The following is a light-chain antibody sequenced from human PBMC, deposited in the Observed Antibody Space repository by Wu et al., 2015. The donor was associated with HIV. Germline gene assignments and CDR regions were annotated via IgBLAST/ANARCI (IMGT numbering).Light chain of an antibody. J-gene: IGKJ4*01. CDR3: QQRSNWPLT. CDR2: DAS. CDR1: QSISTY. Sequence: EIVLTQSPATLSLSPGERATLSCRASQSISTYLAWYQQKLGQAPRLLIYDASNRATGIPARFSGSGSGTDFTLTVSSLEPEDFAAYYCQQRSNWPLTFGGGTKVEIK. V-gene: IGKV3-11*01.